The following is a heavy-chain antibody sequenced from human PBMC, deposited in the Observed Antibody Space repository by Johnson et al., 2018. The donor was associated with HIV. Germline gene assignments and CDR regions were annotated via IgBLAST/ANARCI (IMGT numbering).Heavy chain of an antibody. Sequence: QVQLVESGGGVVQPGRSLRLSCAASGFTFSSYAMHWVRQAPGKWLEWVAVISYDGSNKYYADSVKGRFTISRDNSKNTLYLQMNSLRAEETAVYYCARGAIAFGGVIGGEDAFDIWGQGTMVTVSS. D-gene: IGHD3-16*02. CDR2: ISYDGSNK. J-gene: IGHJ3*02. CDR3: ARGAIAFGGVIGGEDAFDI. CDR1: GFTFSSYA. V-gene: IGHV3-30-3*01.